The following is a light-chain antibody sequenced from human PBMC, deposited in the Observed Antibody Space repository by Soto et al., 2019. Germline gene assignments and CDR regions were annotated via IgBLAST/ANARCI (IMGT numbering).Light chain of an antibody. V-gene: IGKV3-15*01. Sequence: EMVMTQSPATLSVSAGERATITCRASQSVDSRLAWYQQKPGQAPSLLIYGASARASDIPARFSGSGSGTEFTLTISSLQSEDFAVYYCQQYNSWPRTFGQGTKVDIK. J-gene: IGKJ1*01. CDR2: GAS. CDR3: QQYNSWPRT. CDR1: QSVDSR.